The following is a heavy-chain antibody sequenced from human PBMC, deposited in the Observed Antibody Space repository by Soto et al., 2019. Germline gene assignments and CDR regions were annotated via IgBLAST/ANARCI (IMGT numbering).Heavy chain of an antibody. CDR1: GFTFSSYG. D-gene: IGHD3-9*01. CDR3: ARDRTGRNITAKGPYFDL. V-gene: IGHV3-33*01. J-gene: IGHJ2*01. CDR2: IWYDGSNK. Sequence: GGSLRLSCAASGFTFSSYGMHWVRQAPGKGLEWVAVIWYDGSNKYYADSVKGRFTISRDNSKNTLYLQMNSLRAEDTAGYYCARDRTGRNITAKGPYFDLWGRGTLVTVSS.